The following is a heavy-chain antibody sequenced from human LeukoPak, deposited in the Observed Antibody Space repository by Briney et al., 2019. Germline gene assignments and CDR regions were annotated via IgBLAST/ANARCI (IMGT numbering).Heavy chain of an antibody. CDR3: ARAEGYGGELDS. V-gene: IGHV3-30*04. J-gene: IGHJ4*02. D-gene: IGHD4-23*01. CDR2: IPYDGSNK. Sequence: GGSLRLSCAASGFTFSTYAMHWVRQAPGKGLEWVAVIPYDGSNKYYADSVKGRFTISRENSKNRLYLQMNSLRAEDTAVYYCARAEGYGGELDSWGQGTLVTVSS. CDR1: GFTFSTYA.